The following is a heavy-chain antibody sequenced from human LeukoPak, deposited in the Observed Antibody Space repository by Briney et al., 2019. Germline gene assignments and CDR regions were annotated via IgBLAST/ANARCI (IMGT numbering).Heavy chain of an antibody. Sequence: PSETLSLTCTVSGGSISSYYWSWIRQPPGKGLEWIGYIYYSGSTNYNPSLKSRVTISVDTSKNQFSLKLSSVTAADTAVYYCARVSYYDFWSGYYGGYYFDYWGQGTLVTVSS. CDR1: GGSISSYY. J-gene: IGHJ4*02. D-gene: IGHD3-3*01. CDR3: ARVSYYDFWSGYYGGYYFDY. CDR2: IYYSGST. V-gene: IGHV4-59*01.